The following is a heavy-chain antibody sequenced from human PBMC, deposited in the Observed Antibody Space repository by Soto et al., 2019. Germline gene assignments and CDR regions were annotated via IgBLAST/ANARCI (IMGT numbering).Heavy chain of an antibody. Sequence: SVKVSCKASGGTFDNYAVSWVRQAPGQGREWMGGIIPMFETVNYAQRFQGRLTIAADESTSTAYMELTSLTSADTAIYFCARGLRTGNYGMDVWGQGXTVTVYS. CDR1: GGTFDNYA. D-gene: IGHD2-15*01. V-gene: IGHV1-69*13. CDR2: IIPMFETV. J-gene: IGHJ6*02. CDR3: ARGLRTGNYGMDV.